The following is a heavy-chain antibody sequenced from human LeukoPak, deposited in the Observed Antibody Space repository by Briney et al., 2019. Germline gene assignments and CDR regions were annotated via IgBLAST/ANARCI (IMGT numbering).Heavy chain of an antibody. CDR2: ISGSGSTK. CDR1: GFTVSSNY. V-gene: IGHV3-11*04. J-gene: IGHJ6*02. Sequence: GGSLRLSCAASGFTVSSNYMSWVRQAPGKGLEWVSAISGSGSTKYYADSVKGRFTISRDNAKNSLYLQMNSLRAEDTAVYYCARLRSYGYYYDGMDVWGQGTTVTVSS. D-gene: IGHD3-16*01. CDR3: ARLRSYGYYYDGMDV.